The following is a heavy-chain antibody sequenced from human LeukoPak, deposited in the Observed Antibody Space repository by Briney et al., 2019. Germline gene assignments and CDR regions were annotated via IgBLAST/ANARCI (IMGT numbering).Heavy chain of an antibody. J-gene: IGHJ5*02. CDR3: ARDWAMGPSSSWA. CDR1: GGTFSNYA. CDR2: ITPIFGTA. V-gene: IGHV1-69*13. Sequence: ASVKVSCKASGGTFSNYAINWVRQAPGQGLEWMGGITPIFGTANYAQKFQGRVTITADESTNTAYMELRSLKSEDTAVYYCARDWAMGPSSSWAWGQGTLVTVSS. D-gene: IGHD6-13*01.